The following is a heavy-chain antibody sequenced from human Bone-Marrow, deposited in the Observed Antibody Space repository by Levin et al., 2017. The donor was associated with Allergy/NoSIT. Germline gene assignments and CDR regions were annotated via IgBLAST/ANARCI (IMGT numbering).Heavy chain of an antibody. CDR3: VTDVASQGAGEFDY. D-gene: IGHD7-27*01. J-gene: IGHJ4*02. CDR2: IKSKTSGGTA. V-gene: IGHV3-15*01. CDR1: GFTFTYAW. Sequence: SCAASGFTFTYAWMSWVRQAPGKGPELIGRIKSKTSGGTADYAAPVKGRFTISRDDSYSTVYLQMNSLKIEDTAVYYCVTDVASQGAGEFDYWGQGALVTGSS.